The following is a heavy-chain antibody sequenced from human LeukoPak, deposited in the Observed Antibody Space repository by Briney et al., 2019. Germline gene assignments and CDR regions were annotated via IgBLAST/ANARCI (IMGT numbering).Heavy chain of an antibody. CDR3: ACRVSYYDFWSGRPFYDV. V-gene: IGHV4-59*08. D-gene: IGHD3-3*01. J-gene: IGHJ6*04. Sequence: PSETLSLTCTVSGGSISSYYWSWIRQPPGKGLEWIGYIYYSGSTNYNPSLKSRVTMSVDTSKNQFSLRLSSVTAADTAVYFCACRVSYYDFWSGRPFYDVWGKGTSVTVSS. CDR2: IYYSGST. CDR1: GGSISSYY.